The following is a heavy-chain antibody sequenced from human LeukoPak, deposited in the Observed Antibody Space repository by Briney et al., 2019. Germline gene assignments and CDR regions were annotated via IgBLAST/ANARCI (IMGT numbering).Heavy chain of an antibody. Sequence: PGGSLRLSCAASGFTFSSYAMSWVRQAPGKGLEWVSSIGGSGDNTFYADSVKDRFTISRDNSKNTLFLQMNSLRAEDTAVYYCAKGRGTTVTSAANYWGQGTLVTVPS. CDR3: AKGRGTTVTSAANY. CDR2: IGGSGDNT. J-gene: IGHJ4*02. CDR1: GFTFSSYA. V-gene: IGHV3-23*01. D-gene: IGHD4-17*01.